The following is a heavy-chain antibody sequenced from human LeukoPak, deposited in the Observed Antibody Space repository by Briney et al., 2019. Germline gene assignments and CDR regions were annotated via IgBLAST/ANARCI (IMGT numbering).Heavy chain of an antibody. Sequence: SETLSLTCAVYGGSFSGYYWSWIRQPPEKGLEWIGDINHSGSTNYNPSLKSRVTISVDTSKNQFSLKLSSVTAADTAVYYCARAVRGVLYNWFDPWGQGTLVTVSS. CDR3: ARAVRGVLYNWFDP. J-gene: IGHJ5*02. D-gene: IGHD3-10*01. CDR2: INHSGST. V-gene: IGHV4-34*01. CDR1: GGSFSGYY.